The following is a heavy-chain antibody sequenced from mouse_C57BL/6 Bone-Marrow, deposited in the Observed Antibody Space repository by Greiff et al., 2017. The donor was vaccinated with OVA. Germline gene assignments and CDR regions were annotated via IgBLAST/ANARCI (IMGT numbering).Heavy chain of an antibody. CDR2: INPGSGGT. CDR1: GYAFTNSL. CDR3: ARVYIYYYGSRESPAMDY. V-gene: IGHV1-54*01. D-gene: IGHD1-1*01. J-gene: IGHJ4*01. Sequence: QVQLQQSGAELVRPGTSVKVSCKASGYAFTNSLIEWVKQRPGQGLEWIGVINPGSGGTNYNGKFKGKATLTADKSSSTAYMQLSSLTSEDSAVYFSARVYIYYYGSRESPAMDYWGQGTSVTVSS.